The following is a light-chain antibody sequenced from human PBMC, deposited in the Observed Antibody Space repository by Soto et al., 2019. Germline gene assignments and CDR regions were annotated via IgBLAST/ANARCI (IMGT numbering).Light chain of an antibody. CDR2: EVS. CDR3: SSYTTSSTWV. J-gene: IGLJ3*02. Sequence: QSVLTQPASVSGSPGHSITISCTGSSSDIGVYNYVSWYQHHPGKAPKVMIYEVSNRPSGVSSRFSGYKSANTASLTISGLQAEDEADYYCSSYTTSSTWVFGGGTKLTVL. V-gene: IGLV2-14*01. CDR1: SSDIGVYNY.